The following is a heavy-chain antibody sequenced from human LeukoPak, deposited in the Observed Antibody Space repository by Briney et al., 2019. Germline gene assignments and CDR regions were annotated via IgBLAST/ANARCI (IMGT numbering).Heavy chain of an antibody. CDR1: GYTLTELS. CDR2: FDPEDGET. CDR3: ARYRGGRPAYYYYYYMDV. D-gene: IGHD3-16*01. Sequence: ASVKVSCKVSGYTLTELSMHWVRQAPGKGLEWMGGFDPEDGETIYAQRFQGRVTMTEDTSTDTAYMELSSLRSEDTAVYYCARYRGGRPAYYYYYYMDVWGKGTTVTISS. V-gene: IGHV1-24*01. J-gene: IGHJ6*03.